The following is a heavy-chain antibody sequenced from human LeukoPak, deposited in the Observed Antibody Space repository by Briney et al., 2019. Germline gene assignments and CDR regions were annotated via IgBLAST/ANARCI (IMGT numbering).Heavy chain of an antibody. V-gene: IGHV1-69*13. CDR1: GYPFTSYY. D-gene: IGHD3-9*01. CDR2: ITPIFGTA. CDR3: ARVLRYFDWADAFDI. J-gene: IGHJ3*02. Sequence: SVKVSCKASGYPFTSYYIHWVRQAPGQGLEWMGGITPIFGTANYAQKFQGRVTITADESTSTAYMELSSLRSEDTAVYYCARVLRYFDWADAFDIWGQGTMVTVSS.